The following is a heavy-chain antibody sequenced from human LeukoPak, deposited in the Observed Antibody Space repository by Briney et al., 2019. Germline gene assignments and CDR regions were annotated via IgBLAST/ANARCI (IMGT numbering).Heavy chain of an antibody. CDR3: ARDVKNDWNYRLI. J-gene: IGHJ3*02. CDR2: IYYSGST. V-gene: IGHV4-30-4*08. D-gene: IGHD1-7*01. CDR1: GGSISSGDYY. Sequence: SETLSLTCTVSGGSISSGDYYWSWIRQPPGKGLEWIGYIYYSGSTYYNPSLKSRVTISVDTSKNQFSLKLSSVTAADTAVYYCARDVKNDWNYRLIWGQGTMVTVSS.